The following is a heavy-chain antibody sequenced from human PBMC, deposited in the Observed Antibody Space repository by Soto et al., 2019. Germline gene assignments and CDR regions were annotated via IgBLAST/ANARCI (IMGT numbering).Heavy chain of an antibody. D-gene: IGHD3-16*01. J-gene: IGHJ3*01. CDR3: ARLRRDWGDAFDL. CDR2: IIPVFDKA. V-gene: IGHV1-69*01. Sequence: QVQLVQSGADVKKPGSSVKVSCKTSGGSFGSSAISWVRQAPAQGLEWMGEIIPVFDKANYAQNFQGRLTITAGELTGTVFMELSSLRSEDPAVYFCARLRRDWGDAFDLWGLGTFVTVSS. CDR1: GGSFGSSA.